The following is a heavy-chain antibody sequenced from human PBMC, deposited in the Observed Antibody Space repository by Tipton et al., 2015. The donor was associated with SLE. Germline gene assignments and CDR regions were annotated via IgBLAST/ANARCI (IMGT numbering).Heavy chain of an antibody. D-gene: IGHD7-27*01. V-gene: IGHV3-48*03. CDR1: GFTFSSYE. Sequence: SLRLSCAASGFTFSSYEMNWVRQAPGKGLEWVSYISSSGSTIYYADSVKGRFTISRDNAKNSLYLQMNSLRAEDTAVYYCARGKQLGIGFAYWGQGTLVTVSS. CDR2: ISSSGSTI. J-gene: IGHJ4*02. CDR3: ARGKQLGIGFAY.